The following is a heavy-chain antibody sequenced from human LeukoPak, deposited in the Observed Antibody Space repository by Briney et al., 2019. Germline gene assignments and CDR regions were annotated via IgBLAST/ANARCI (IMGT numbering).Heavy chain of an antibody. D-gene: IGHD3-22*01. CDR2: IYHSGST. CDR1: GYSISSDNY. CDR3: ARAPRDSSSSNYMRRFDS. Sequence: PSETLSLTCAVSGYSISSDNYWGWIRQPPGPGLEWTGGIYHSGSTYYNPSLKSRVTMSVDTSKNQFSLKLSSVTAADTAVYYCARAPRDSSSSNYMRRFDSWGQGTLVTVSS. V-gene: IGHV4-38-2*01. J-gene: IGHJ4*02.